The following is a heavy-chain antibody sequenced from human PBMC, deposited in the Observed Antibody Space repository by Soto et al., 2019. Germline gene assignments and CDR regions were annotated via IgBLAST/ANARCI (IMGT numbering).Heavy chain of an antibody. J-gene: IGHJ6*02. CDR1: GGSIISSSYY. CDR3: ARHHWFGSYGMDF. CDR2: IYYSGST. V-gene: IGHV4-39*01. D-gene: IGHD3-10*01. Sequence: SETLSLTCTVSGGSIISSSYYWVLIRQAPGKGLEWIGSIYYSGSTYYNPSLKSRVTISVDTSKNQFSLKLSSVTAADTAVYYCARHHWFGSYGMDFWGQGTTVPVSS.